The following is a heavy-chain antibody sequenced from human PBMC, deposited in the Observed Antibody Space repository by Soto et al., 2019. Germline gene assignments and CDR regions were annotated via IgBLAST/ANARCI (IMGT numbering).Heavy chain of an antibody. V-gene: IGHV1-69*08. CDR3: ARDFSPTDY. J-gene: IGHJ4*02. Sequence: QVQLVQSGAEVKKPGSSVKVSCKASGGTFSSYTISWVRQAPGQGLEWMGRIIPILGIANYAQKFQGRVTINADKSTSAAYMELSSLRSEDTAVYYCARDFSPTDYWGQGTLVTVSS. CDR2: IIPILGIA. CDR1: GGTFSSYT.